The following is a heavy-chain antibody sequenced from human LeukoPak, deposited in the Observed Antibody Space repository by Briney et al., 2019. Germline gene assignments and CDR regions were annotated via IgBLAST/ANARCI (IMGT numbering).Heavy chain of an antibody. J-gene: IGHJ4*02. CDR1: GDIVSSNSAT. CDR2: TYYRSKWYN. Sequence: ASQTLSLTCAISGDIVSSNSATWDWIRQSPSRGLEWLGRTYYRSKWYNDYAVSVKSRVTINPDTSKNQFSLQLNSVTPEDTAVYYCAREGSDGYLFDYWGQGSLVIVSS. CDR3: AREGSDGYLFDY. D-gene: IGHD3-22*01. V-gene: IGHV6-1*01.